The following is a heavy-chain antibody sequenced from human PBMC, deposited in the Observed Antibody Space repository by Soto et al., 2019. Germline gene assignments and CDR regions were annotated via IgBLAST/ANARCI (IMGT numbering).Heavy chain of an antibody. D-gene: IGHD6-19*01. J-gene: IGHJ4*02. CDR1: GGSISSSSYY. CDR3: ASIARYSSGWLFDY. Sequence: LSLTCTVSGGSISSSSYYWGWIRQPPGKGLEWIGSIYYSGSTYYNPSLKSRVTISVDTSKNQFSLKLSSVTAADTAVYYCASIARYSSGWLFDYWGQGTLVTVSS. CDR2: IYYSGST. V-gene: IGHV4-39*01.